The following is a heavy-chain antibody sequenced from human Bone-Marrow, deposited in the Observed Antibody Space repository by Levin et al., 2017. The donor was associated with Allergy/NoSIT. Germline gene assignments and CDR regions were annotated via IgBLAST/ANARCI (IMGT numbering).Heavy chain of an antibody. CDR3: ARHYRDERGYGKDNAYYFDY. J-gene: IGHJ4*02. D-gene: IGHD5-12*01. CDR2: IYPADSDT. V-gene: IGHV5-51*01. Sequence: GGSLRLSCKGSGYSFTKYWIGWVRQMPGKGLEWMGIIYPADSDTRYGPSFQGQVTISVDNSISTAYLQWSRLKASDTAIYYCARHYRDERGYGKDNAYYFDYWGQGTQVTVSS. CDR1: GYSFTKYW.